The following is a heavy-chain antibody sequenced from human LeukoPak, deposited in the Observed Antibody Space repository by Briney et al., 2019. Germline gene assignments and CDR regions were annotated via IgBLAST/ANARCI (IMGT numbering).Heavy chain of an antibody. CDR2: IRSSGRAI. Sequence: GGSLRLSCAVSGFTFSSYDMNWVRQAPGKGLEWVSYIRSSGRAIYYADSVKGRFTISRDNAKNSLYLQMNSLRAEDTAVYYCARANYYDTSGFDYWGQGTLVSVSS. V-gene: IGHV3-48*03. D-gene: IGHD3-22*01. CDR3: ARANYYDTSGFDY. CDR1: GFTFSSYD. J-gene: IGHJ4*02.